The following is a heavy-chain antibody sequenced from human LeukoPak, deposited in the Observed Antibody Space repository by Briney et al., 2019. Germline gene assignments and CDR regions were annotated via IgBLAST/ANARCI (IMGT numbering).Heavy chain of an antibody. D-gene: IGHD2-2*01. CDR3: ARSRYCSSTSCYLYYYYYYGMDV. CDR1: GESFSGYY. Sequence: SETLSLTCAVHGESFSGYYWSWIRQPPGKGLEWIGEINHSGSTNYNPSLKSRVTISVDTSKNQFSLKLSSVTAADTAVYYCARSRYCSSTSCYLYYYYYYGMDVWGQGTTVTVSS. CDR2: INHSGST. J-gene: IGHJ6*02. V-gene: IGHV4-34*01.